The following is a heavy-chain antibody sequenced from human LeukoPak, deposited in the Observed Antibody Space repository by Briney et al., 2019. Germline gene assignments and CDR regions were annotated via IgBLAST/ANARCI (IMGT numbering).Heavy chain of an antibody. CDR1: GGSISSYY. V-gene: IGHV4-59*01. CDR2: IYYSGTT. CDR3: ARGKTYGGRKYYYMDV. D-gene: IGHD3-10*01. Sequence: PSETLSLTCTVSGGSISSYYWNWIRQPPGKGLDWIGEIYYSGTTNYNPSLKSRVTISVDASKNQFSLQLSSVTAADTAVYYCARGKTYGGRKYYYMDVWGKGTTVTISS. J-gene: IGHJ6*03.